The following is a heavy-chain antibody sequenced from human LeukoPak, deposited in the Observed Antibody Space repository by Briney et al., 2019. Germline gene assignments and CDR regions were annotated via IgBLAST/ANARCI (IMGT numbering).Heavy chain of an antibody. J-gene: IGHJ4*02. CDR2: IWYDGSNK. V-gene: IGHV3-33*06. D-gene: IGHD4-17*01. Sequence: GALRLSCAASGFTFSSYGMHWVRQAPGKGLEWVAVIWYDGSNKYYADSVKGRFTISRDNSKNTLYLQMNSLRAEDTAVYYCAKGPTVTPMFDYWGQGTPVTVSS. CDR1: GFTFSSYG. CDR3: AKGPTVTPMFDY.